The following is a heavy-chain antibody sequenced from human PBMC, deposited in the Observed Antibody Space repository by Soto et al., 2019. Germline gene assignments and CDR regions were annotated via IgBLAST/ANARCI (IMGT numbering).Heavy chain of an antibody. D-gene: IGHD3-3*01. J-gene: IGHJ6*03. Sequence: ASVKVSCKASGYTFTSYAMHWVRQAPGQRLEWMGWINAGNGNTKYSQKFQGRVTITRDTSASTAYMELSSLRSEDTAVYYCARFQPNNYGFWSGYSPGYYYYMDVWGKGTTVTVSS. CDR3: ARFQPNNYGFWSGYSPGYYYYMDV. CDR1: GYTFTSYA. V-gene: IGHV1-3*01. CDR2: INAGNGNT.